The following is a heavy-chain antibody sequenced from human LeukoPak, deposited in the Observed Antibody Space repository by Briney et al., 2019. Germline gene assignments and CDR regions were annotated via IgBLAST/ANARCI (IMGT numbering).Heavy chain of an antibody. Sequence: SETLSLTCAVYGGSFSGYYWSWIRQPPGKGLEWIGEIDHSGSTYYNPSLKSRVTISVDTSKNQFSLKLSSVTAADTAVYYCARAYSSGATRFDYWGQGTLVTVSS. CDR2: IDHSGST. V-gene: IGHV4-34*01. CDR1: GGSFSGYY. CDR3: ARAYSSGATRFDY. J-gene: IGHJ4*02. D-gene: IGHD6-19*01.